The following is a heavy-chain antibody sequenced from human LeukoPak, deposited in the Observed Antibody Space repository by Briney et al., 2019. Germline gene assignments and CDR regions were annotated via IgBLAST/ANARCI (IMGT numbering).Heavy chain of an antibody. Sequence: GGSLRLSCEGSAFIFSGHWMNWVRQTPGKGLEWVASIKEDGSERQYVDSVKGRFSISRDNTKGSLFLQLNSLRAEDTALYYCAKDGRDWGSYFDYWGQGILVTVSS. V-gene: IGHV3-7*03. J-gene: IGHJ4*02. D-gene: IGHD2-21*02. CDR1: AFIFSGHW. CDR2: IKEDGSER. CDR3: AKDGRDWGSYFDY.